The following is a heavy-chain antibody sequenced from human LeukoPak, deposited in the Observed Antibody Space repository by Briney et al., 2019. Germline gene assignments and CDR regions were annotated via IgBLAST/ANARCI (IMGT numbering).Heavy chain of an antibody. CDR2: IYYSGST. D-gene: IGHD1-26*01. Sequence: SETLSLTCTVSGGSISSYYWSWIRQPPGKGLEWIGYIYYSGSTYYNPSLKSRVTISVDTSKNQFSLKLSSVTAADTAVYYCARDRVGAPDYWGQGTLVTVSS. CDR3: ARDRVGAPDY. CDR1: GGSISSYY. J-gene: IGHJ4*02. V-gene: IGHV4-59*12.